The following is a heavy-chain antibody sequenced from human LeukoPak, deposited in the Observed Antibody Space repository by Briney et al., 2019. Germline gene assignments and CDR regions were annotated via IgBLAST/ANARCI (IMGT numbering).Heavy chain of an antibody. J-gene: IGHJ4*02. V-gene: IGHV4-34*01. CDR3: ARVVAIFGVVRY. D-gene: IGHD3-3*01. CDR1: GGSFSNYY. Sequence: SETLSLTCAVYGGSFSNYYWSWIRQPPGKGLEWIGEINQSGSTNYNPSLKSRVTISLDTSQNQFSLKLSSVTAADTAVYYCARVVAIFGVVRYWGQGTLVTVSS. CDR2: INQSGST.